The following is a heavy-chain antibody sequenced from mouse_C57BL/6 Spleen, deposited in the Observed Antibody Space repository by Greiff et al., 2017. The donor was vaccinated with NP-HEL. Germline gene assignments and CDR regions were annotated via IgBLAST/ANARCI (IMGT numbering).Heavy chain of an antibody. CDR1: GYTFTSYG. D-gene: IGHD1-1*01. CDR2: IYPRSGNT. CDR3: ARGGTTGGAFDY. J-gene: IGHJ2*01. Sequence: QVQLQQSGAELARPGASVKLSCKASGYTFTSYGISWVKQRTGQGLEWIGEIYPRSGNTYYNEKFKGKATLTADKSSSTAYMELRSLTSEDSAGSECARGGTTGGAFDYWGQGTTLTVSS. V-gene: IGHV1-81*01.